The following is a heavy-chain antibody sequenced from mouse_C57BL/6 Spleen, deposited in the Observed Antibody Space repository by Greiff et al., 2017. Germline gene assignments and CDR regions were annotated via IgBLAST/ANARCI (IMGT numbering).Heavy chain of an antibody. V-gene: IGHV1-81*01. J-gene: IGHJ2*01. Sequence: VKLMESGAELARPGASVKLSCKASGYTFTSYGISWVKQRTGQGLEWIGEIYPRSGNTYYNEKFKGKATLTADKSSSTAYMELRSLTSEDSAVYFCARTTYYSNFTCFDYWGQGTTLTVSS. CDR3: ARTTYYSNFTCFDY. CDR2: IYPRSGNT. D-gene: IGHD2-5*01. CDR1: GYTFTSYG.